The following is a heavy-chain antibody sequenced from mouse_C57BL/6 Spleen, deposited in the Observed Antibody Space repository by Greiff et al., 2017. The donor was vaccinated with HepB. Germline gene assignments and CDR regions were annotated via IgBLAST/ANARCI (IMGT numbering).Heavy chain of an antibody. CDR3: ARGLLRYPYAMDY. V-gene: IGHV5-16*01. Sequence: DVMLVESEGGLVQPGSSMKLSCTASGFTFSDYYMAWVRQVPEKGLEWVANINYDGSSTYYLDSLKSRFIISRDNAKNILYLQMSSLKSEDTATYYCARGLLRYPYAMDYWGQGTSVTVSS. J-gene: IGHJ4*01. D-gene: IGHD1-1*01. CDR2: INYDGSST. CDR1: GFTFSDYY.